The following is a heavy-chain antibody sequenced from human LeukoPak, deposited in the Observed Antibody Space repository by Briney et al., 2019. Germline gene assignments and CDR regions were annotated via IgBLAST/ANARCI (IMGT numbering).Heavy chain of an antibody. J-gene: IGHJ4*02. V-gene: IGHV3-53*01. CDR1: GFTVSSNY. Sequence: GGSLRLSCAASGFTVSSNYMSWVRQAPGKGLEWVSLIYSGGSTYYADSVKGRFTIYRDNSKNTLYLQMNSLRAEDTAVYYCTRLSGDNWNYGGNFDSWGQGTLVTVSS. D-gene: IGHD1-7*01. CDR2: IYSGGST. CDR3: TRLSGDNWNYGGNFDS.